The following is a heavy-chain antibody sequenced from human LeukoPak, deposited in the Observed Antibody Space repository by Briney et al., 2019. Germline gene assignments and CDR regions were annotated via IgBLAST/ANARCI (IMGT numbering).Heavy chain of an antibody. V-gene: IGHV4-39*01. CDR3: ARPTIVGATAWFDP. Sequence: SETLSLTCTVSGGSISSSSYHWGWIRQPPGKGLEWIGSIYYSGSTYYNQSLKSRVTISVDTSKNQFSLKLSSVTAADTAVYYCARPTIVGATAWFDPWGQGTLVTVSS. CDR1: GGSISSSSYH. D-gene: IGHD1-26*01. CDR2: IYYSGST. J-gene: IGHJ5*02.